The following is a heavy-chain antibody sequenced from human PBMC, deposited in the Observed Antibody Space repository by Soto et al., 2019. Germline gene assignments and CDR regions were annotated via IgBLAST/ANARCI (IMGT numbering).Heavy chain of an antibody. D-gene: IGHD1-26*01. J-gene: IGHJ6*02. CDR3: ARGLKLSGSYYYGMDV. CDR2: IYYSGST. Sequence: QVQLQESGPGLVKPSETLSLTCTVSGGSISSYYWSWIRQPPGKGLEWIGYIYYSGSTNYNPSLRSRVTISVDTSKNQFSLKLSSVTAADTAVYYCARGLKLSGSYYYGMDVWGQGTTVTVSS. CDR1: GGSISSYY. V-gene: IGHV4-59*01.